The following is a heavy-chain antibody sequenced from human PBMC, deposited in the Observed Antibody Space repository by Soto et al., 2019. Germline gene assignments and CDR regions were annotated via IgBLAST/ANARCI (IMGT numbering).Heavy chain of an antibody. CDR2: IIPIFGAA. Sequence: QVQLVQSGAEVKKPGSSVKVSCKASGGTFSSYAISWVRQAPGQGLEWMGGIIPIFGAANYAQKFQGKVTITAIESTSSAYMELSSMGTEDTAVYYCARAEINRKNCFDPWGQGTLVNVSS. V-gene: IGHV1-69*12. J-gene: IGHJ5*02. CDR3: ARAEINRKNCFDP. CDR1: GGTFSSYA.